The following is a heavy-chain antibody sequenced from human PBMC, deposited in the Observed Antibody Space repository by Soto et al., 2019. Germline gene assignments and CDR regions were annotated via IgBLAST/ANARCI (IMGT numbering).Heavy chain of an antibody. V-gene: IGHV1-3*01. J-gene: IGHJ4*02. CDR3: VRDPQRNDY. CDR1: GYNFTTYG. Sequence: QVQLVQSGAEVRKPGASVKVSCRASGYNFTTYGLHWVRQAPGQRLEWIGWINGPYGNRDYAQQFQGRVTMTSDTSRTTAYMELRSLRSDDTAVYYCVRDPQRNDYWGQGTLVNVSS. D-gene: IGHD2-2*01. CDR2: INGPYGNR.